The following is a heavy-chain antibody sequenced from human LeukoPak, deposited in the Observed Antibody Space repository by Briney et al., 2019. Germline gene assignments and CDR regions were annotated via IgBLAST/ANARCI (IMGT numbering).Heavy chain of an antibody. V-gene: IGHV3-11*01. Sequence: PGGSLRLSCAASGFTFSDYYMGWIRQAPGKGLEWVSYISSSGSTIYYADSVKGRFTISRDNAKDSLYLQMNSLRAEDTAVYYCARDGSYYDILTGTLDYWGQGTLVTVSS. CDR3: ARDGSYYDILTGTLDY. CDR2: ISSSGSTI. J-gene: IGHJ4*02. CDR1: GFTFSDYY. D-gene: IGHD3-9*01.